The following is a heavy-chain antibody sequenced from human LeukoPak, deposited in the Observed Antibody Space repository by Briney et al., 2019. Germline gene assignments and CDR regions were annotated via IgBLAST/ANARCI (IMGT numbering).Heavy chain of an antibody. CDR2: INSDGSST. D-gene: IGHD1-26*01. CDR1: GFTFSSYW. Sequence: GGSLRLSCAASGFTFSSYWMHWVRQAPGKGLVWVSRINSDGSSTSYADSVKGRFTISRDNAKNTLYLQMNSLRAEDTAVYYCARGGSYFDAFDIWGQGTMVTVSS. V-gene: IGHV3-74*01. CDR3: ARGGSYFDAFDI. J-gene: IGHJ3*02.